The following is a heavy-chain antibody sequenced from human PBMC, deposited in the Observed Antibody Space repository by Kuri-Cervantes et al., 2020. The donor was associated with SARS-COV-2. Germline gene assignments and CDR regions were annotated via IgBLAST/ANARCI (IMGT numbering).Heavy chain of an antibody. CDR3: AITMVRGVIITGYYYGMDV. Sequence: LSLTCAASGFTFSSYGMHWVRQAPGKGLEWVAFIRYDGSNKYYADSVKGRFTISRDNSKNTLYLQMNSLRAEDTALYYCAITMVRGVIITGYYYGMDVWGQGTTVTVSS. D-gene: IGHD3-10*01. J-gene: IGHJ6*02. CDR2: IRYDGSNK. CDR1: GFTFSSYG. V-gene: IGHV3-30*02.